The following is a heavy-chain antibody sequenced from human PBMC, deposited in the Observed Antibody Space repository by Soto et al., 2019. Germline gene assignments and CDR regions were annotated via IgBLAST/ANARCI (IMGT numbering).Heavy chain of an antibody. Sequence: GSLRLSCAASGFTVSSNYMNWVRQAPGKGLEWVSVIYSAGNRYYVDSVRGRFSISKDNSKNTVYLQMNSLRIEDTAVYYCASGHDYDSSGGYYFEYWGQGTLVTVLL. CDR2: IYSAGNR. J-gene: IGHJ4*02. V-gene: IGHV3-53*01. CDR3: ASGHDYDSSGGYYFEY. D-gene: IGHD3-22*01. CDR1: GFTVSSNY.